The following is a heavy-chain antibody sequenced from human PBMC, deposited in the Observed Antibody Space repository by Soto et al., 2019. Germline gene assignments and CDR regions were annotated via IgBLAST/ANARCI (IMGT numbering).Heavy chain of an antibody. D-gene: IGHD3-10*01. CDR3: AGKRGTPNLYYYYGMDV. CDR1: GYTFTSYY. V-gene: IGHV1-46*01. Sequence: ASVKVSCKASGYTFTSYYMHWVRQAPGQGLEWMGIINPSGGSTSYAQKFQGRVTMTRDTSTSTVYMELSSLRSEDTAVYYCAGKRGTPNLYYYYGMDVWGQGTTVTVSS. J-gene: IGHJ6*02. CDR2: INPSGGST.